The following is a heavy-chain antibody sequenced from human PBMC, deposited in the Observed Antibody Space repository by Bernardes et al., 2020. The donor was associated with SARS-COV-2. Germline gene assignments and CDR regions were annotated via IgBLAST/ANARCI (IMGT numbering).Heavy chain of an antibody. CDR1: GFTFSIYT. J-gene: IGHJ4*02. V-gene: IGHV3-21*06. D-gene: IGHD4-4*01. CDR2: IITSSRYI. Sequence: GGSLRLSCAASGFTFSIYTMNWVRQAPGKGLEWISSIITSSRYISYSDSVRGRFTISRDNAKNSVSLQMNSLRAEDTAVYYCARVDFSNLYYFDYWGQGTPVTVSS. CDR3: ARVDFSNLYYFDY.